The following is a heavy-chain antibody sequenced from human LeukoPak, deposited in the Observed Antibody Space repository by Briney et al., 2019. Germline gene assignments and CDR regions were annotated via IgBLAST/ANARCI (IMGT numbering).Heavy chain of an antibody. V-gene: IGHV3-23*01. CDR3: AKWDDNRLLSFGEFLSH. D-gene: IGHD3-10*01. CDR2: ISGSGASS. J-gene: IGHJ4*02. Sequence: GGSLRLSCVASGFTFGSYAMSWVRQAPGKGLEWLSGISGSGASSFTADSVKGRFTISRDNSKSTLFLQMNSLRVDDTAVSYCAKWDDNRLLSFGEFLSHWGQGTQVAVSS. CDR1: GFTFGSYA.